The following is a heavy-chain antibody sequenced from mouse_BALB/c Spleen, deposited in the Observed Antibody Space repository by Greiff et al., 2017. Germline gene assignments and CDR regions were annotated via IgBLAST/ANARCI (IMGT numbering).Heavy chain of an antibody. CDR3: AIVPFYGSSWAY. J-gene: IGHJ3*01. D-gene: IGHD1-1*01. V-gene: IGHV2-9*02. Sequence: QVQLQQSGPGLVAPSQSLSITCTVSGFSLTSYGVHWVSQPPGKGLEWLGVILAGGSTNYNSALMSRLSISKDNSKRQVFLKMNSLQTDDTAMYYCAIVPFYGSSWAYWGQGTLGTVSA. CDR1: GFSLTSYG. CDR2: ILAGGST.